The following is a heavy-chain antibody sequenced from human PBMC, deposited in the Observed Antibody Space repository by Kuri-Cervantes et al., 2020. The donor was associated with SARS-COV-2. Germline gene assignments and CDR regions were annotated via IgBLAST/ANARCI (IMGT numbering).Heavy chain of an antibody. J-gene: IGHJ4*02. V-gene: IGHV4-30-2*01. D-gene: IGHD3-22*01. CDR1: GGSISSGGYY. CDR2: IYHSGST. Sequence: LRLSCTVSGGSISSGGYYWSWIRQPPGKGLEWIGYIYHSGSTYYNPSLKSRVTISVDTSKNQFSLKPSSVTAADTAVYYCARGLGSGYYYGSFDYWGQGTLVTVSS. CDR3: ARGLGSGYYYGSFDY.